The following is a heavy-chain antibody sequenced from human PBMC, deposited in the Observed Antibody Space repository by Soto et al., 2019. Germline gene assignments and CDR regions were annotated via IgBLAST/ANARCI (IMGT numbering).Heavy chain of an antibody. CDR3: ANAVGIRGVYNWFDP. CDR2: IYSTGAT. CDR1: GGSINSYY. D-gene: IGHD3-10*01. Sequence: SETLSLTCTVSGGSINSYYWSWIRQSAGKGLEWIGRIYSTGATNYNPALKSRVTMSVDTSKNQFSLRLTSVTAADTAVYYCANAVGIRGVYNWFDPWGRGILVTVSS. V-gene: IGHV4-4*07. J-gene: IGHJ5*02.